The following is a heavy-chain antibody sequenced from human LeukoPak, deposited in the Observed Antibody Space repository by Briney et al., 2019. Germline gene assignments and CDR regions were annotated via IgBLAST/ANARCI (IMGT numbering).Heavy chain of an antibody. CDR2: MWYDGSNK. CDR1: GFTFNSYG. CDR3: ARGLPPVMKYYFDY. J-gene: IGHJ4*02. V-gene: IGHV3-33*01. D-gene: IGHD4-11*01. Sequence: PGGSLRLSCAASGFTFNSYGMHWVRQAPGKGLEWVADMWYDGSNKYYADSVKGRFTISRDDSKNTLYLQMNSLRAEDTAMYYCARGLPPVMKYYFDYWGQGTLVTVSS.